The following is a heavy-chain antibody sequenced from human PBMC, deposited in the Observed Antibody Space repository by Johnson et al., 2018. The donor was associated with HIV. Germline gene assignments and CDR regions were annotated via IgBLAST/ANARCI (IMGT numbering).Heavy chain of an antibody. D-gene: IGHD1-26*01. V-gene: IGHV3-7*05. CDR2: IKQDGSEK. CDR1: GFTFSSYW. J-gene: IGHJ3*02. Sequence: VQLVESGGGVVQPGRSLRLSCAASGFTFSSYWMSWVRQAPGKGLEWVANIKQDGSEKYYVDSVKGRFTISRDNAKNSLYLQMNSLRAEDTAVYYCVRIVGAWKNDAFDIWGQGTMVTVSS. CDR3: VRIVGAWKNDAFDI.